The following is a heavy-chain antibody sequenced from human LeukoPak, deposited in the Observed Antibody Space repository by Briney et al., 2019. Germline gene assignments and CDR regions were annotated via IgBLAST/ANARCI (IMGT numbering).Heavy chain of an antibody. CDR3: ARVKAAALGLNWFDP. D-gene: IGHD6-13*01. V-gene: IGHV1-18*01. CDR2: ISAYNGNT. J-gene: IGHJ5*02. CDR1: GYTFTSYG. Sequence: ASVKVSCKASGYTFTSYGISWVRQAPGQGLEWMGWISAYNGNTNYAQKLQGRVTMTTDTYTSTAYMELRSLRTDDTAVYYCARVKAAALGLNWFDPWGQGTLVTVSS.